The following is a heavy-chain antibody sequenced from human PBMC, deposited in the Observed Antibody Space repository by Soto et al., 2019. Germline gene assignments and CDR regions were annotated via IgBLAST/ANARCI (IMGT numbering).Heavy chain of an antibody. CDR1: GYSISSGYY. Sequence: KPSETLSLTCAVSGYSISSGYYWGWIRQPPGKGLEWIGSIYHSGSTYYNPSLKSRVTISVDTSKNQFSLKLSSVTAADTAMYYCARVPIAAAGRGGYYGMDVWGQGTTVTVSS. CDR3: ARVPIAAAGRGGYYGMDV. V-gene: IGHV4-38-2*01. J-gene: IGHJ6*02. CDR2: IYHSGST. D-gene: IGHD6-13*01.